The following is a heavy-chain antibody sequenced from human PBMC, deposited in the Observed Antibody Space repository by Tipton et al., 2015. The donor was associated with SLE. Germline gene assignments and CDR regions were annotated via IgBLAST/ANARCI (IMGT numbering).Heavy chain of an antibody. J-gene: IGHJ4*02. V-gene: IGHV4-30-4*08. CDR3: ARMMSGSYFDY. CDR1: GGSFSGYY. D-gene: IGHD3-10*01. Sequence: TLSLTCAVYGGSFSGYYWSWIRQPPGKGLEWIGYIYYSGSTFYNPSLKSRVTISVDTSKNQISLKLSSVTAADTAVYYCARMMSGSYFDYWGQGTLVTVSS. CDR2: IYYSGST.